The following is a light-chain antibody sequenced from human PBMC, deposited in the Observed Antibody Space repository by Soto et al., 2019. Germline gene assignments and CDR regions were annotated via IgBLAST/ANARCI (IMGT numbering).Light chain of an antibody. Sequence: QSVMTQPASVSGSPGQSITISCAGTSSDFGSYNRVSWYQQHPGKAPKLIIYGGSNRPSGISNRYSGSKSGNTASLTISRLQAEDEADYYCFSYAGGVTSVFGAGTNVTVL. CDR1: SSDFGSYNR. V-gene: IGLV2-23*01. CDR3: FSYAGGVTSV. J-gene: IGLJ1*01. CDR2: GGS.